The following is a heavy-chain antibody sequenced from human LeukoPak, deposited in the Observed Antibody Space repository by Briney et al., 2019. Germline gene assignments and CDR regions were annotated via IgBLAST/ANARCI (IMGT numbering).Heavy chain of an antibody. CDR2: IYHTGST. CDR1: GGSISSGLYS. V-gene: IGHV4-30-2*01. Sequence: PSQTLSLPCDVSGGSISSGLYSWSWIRQPLGKGLDWIGYIYHTGSTYYNPSLKSRVTISVGTSKNQFSLRLSSVTAADTAVYYCARLQYCSGTSYYWFDPWGQGTLVTVSS. D-gene: IGHD2-2*01. J-gene: IGHJ5*02. CDR3: ARLQYCSGTSYYWFDP.